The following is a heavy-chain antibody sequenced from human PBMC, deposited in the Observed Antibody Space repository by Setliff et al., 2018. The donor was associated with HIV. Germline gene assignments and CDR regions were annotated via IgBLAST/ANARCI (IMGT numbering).Heavy chain of an antibody. CDR1: GVPFSDYD. J-gene: IGHJ6*02. CDR3: AREIRTVYTGGHYFYGIDV. Sequence: PGGALRPYCEASGVPFSDYDFHWVRQAAGKGLEWVAAIGTGGDTYYVDSVKGRFTISRENARNSLYLQMNSMRVGDTAVYYCAREIRTVYTGGHYFYGIDVWGQGTAVTVSS. D-gene: IGHD3-16*01. CDR2: IGTGGDT. V-gene: IGHV3-13*02.